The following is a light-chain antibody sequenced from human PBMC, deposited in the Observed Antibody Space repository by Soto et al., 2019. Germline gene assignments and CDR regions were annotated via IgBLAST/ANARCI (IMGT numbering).Light chain of an antibody. CDR1: QAISSY. Sequence: DIQMTQCPSPVRSSVGDIVSITCRASQAISSYLAWYQQKPGRAPKLLIYAASTLQSGVPSRFSGSGSGTEFTLTITSLQPEDFATYYCQQLNSFPITFGQGTRLEI. J-gene: IGKJ5*01. CDR2: AAS. CDR3: QQLNSFPIT. V-gene: IGKV1-9*01.